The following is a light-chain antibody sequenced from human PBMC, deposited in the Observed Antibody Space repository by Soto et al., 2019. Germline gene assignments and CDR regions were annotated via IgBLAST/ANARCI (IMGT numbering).Light chain of an antibody. CDR2: GAS. CDR1: QSVSSTY. V-gene: IGKV3-20*01. Sequence: EMVLTQSPGTLSLSPGDRATLSCRASQSVSSTYFTWYQQKPGQAPRLLIYGASSRATGIPDRFSGSGSGTDFTLTISRLEPEDFAVFYCQHYGSSLYIFGQGTKLEIK. CDR3: QHYGSSLYI. J-gene: IGKJ2*01.